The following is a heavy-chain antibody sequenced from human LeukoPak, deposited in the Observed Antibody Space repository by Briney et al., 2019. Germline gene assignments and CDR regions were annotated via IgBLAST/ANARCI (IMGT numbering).Heavy chain of an antibody. D-gene: IGHD5-12*01. CDR3: ARDHRYAFDN. J-gene: IGHJ4*02. Sequence: GGSLRLSCAASGFTFSDYSMNWVRQAPGKGLEWISYVGISSGNTKYADSVKGRFTISGDSAKNSVFLQMNYLPVEDTAVYYCARDHRYAFDNWGQGTLVTVSS. CDR1: GFTFSDYS. V-gene: IGHV3-48*04. CDR2: VGISSGNT.